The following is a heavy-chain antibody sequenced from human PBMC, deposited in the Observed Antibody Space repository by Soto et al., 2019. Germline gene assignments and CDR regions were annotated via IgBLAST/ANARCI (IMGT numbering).Heavy chain of an antibody. J-gene: IGHJ4*02. D-gene: IGHD3-3*01. Sequence: QITLKESGPTLVKPTQTLTLTCTFSGFSLSTSGVGVGWIRQPPGKALEWLALIYWDDDKRYSPSLKSRLTITKHTSKNQVVLTMTNMDPVDTATYYCAHRRGHYDFWSGYCEFDYWGQGTLVTVSS. CDR3: AHRRGHYDFWSGYCEFDY. CDR2: IYWDDDK. CDR1: GFSLSTSGVG. V-gene: IGHV2-5*02.